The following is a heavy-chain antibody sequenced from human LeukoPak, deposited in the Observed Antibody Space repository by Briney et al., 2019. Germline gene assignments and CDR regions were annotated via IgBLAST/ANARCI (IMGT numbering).Heavy chain of an antibody. D-gene: IGHD6-6*01. CDR2: INPNSGGT. Sequence: ASVKVSCKASGYTFTGYYMHWVRQAPGQGLEWMGWINPNSGGTNYAQKFQGRVTMTRDTSISTAYMELSRLRSDDTAVYYCAREAPYFRIAARFDPWGQGTLVTVSS. V-gene: IGHV1-2*02. CDR1: GYTFTGYY. CDR3: AREAPYFRIAARFDP. J-gene: IGHJ5*02.